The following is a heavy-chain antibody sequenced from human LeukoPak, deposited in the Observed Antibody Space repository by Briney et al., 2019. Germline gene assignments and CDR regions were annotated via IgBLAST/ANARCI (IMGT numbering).Heavy chain of an antibody. V-gene: IGHV4-59*01. D-gene: IGHD1-26*01. J-gene: IGHJ4*02. CDR1: GGSISSYY. Sequence: SETLSLTCTVSGGSISSYYWSWIRQPPGKGLEWTGYIYYSGSTNYNPSLKSRVTISVGTSKNQFSLKLSSVTAADTAVYYCARGGYSGSYLIDDYFDYWGQGTLVTVSS. CDR2: IYYSGST. CDR3: ARGGYSGSYLIDDYFDY.